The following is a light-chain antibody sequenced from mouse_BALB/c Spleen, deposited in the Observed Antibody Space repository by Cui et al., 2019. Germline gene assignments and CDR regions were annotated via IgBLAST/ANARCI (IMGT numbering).Light chain of an antibody. Sequence: QIDLTQSPAIMSASIGEEITLTCSASWNVSYMHWYQQKSGTSPKLLIYSTSNLASGVPSRFSGSGSGTFYSLTISSVEAEDAADYYCHQWSSYPWTFGGGTKLEIK. CDR2: STS. CDR1: WNVSY. CDR3: HQWSSYPWT. V-gene: IGKV4-80*01. J-gene: IGKJ1*01.